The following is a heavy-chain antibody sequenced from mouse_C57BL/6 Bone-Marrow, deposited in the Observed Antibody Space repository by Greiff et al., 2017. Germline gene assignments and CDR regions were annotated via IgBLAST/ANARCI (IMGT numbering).Heavy chain of an antibody. CDR3: AREGEYYGSSPYYFDY. J-gene: IGHJ2*01. CDR1: GYTFTDYY. Sequence: VQLQQSGPELVKPGASVKISCKASGYTFTDYYMNWVKQSHGKSLEWIGDINPNNGGTSYNQKFKGKATLTVDKSSSTAYMELRSLTSEDSAVYYCAREGEYYGSSPYYFDYWGQGTTLTVSS. V-gene: IGHV1-26*01. CDR2: INPNNGGT. D-gene: IGHD1-1*01.